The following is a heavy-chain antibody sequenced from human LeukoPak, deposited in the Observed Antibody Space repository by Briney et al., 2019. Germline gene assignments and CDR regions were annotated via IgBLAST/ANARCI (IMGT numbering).Heavy chain of an antibody. Sequence: PSETLSLTCTVSGGSISSCHYYWGRIRQPRGKGLESIGIIYYSGTTYYNRSLESRVTISEDTSKNQFSLTLRSVTAADTAVYYCARQISDYYYYYIDVWGKGTTVTVSS. D-gene: IGHD3-10*01. CDR3: ARQISDYYYYYIDV. CDR1: GGSISSCHYY. V-gene: IGHV4-39*01. J-gene: IGHJ6*03. CDR2: IYYSGTT.